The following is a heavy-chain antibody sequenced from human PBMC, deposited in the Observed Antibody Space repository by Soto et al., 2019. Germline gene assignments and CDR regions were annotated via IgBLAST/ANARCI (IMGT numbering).Heavy chain of an antibody. CDR2: INPNIGDT. V-gene: IGHV1-2*02. CDR1: GYTFTAYY. CDR3: ARGPRHGGFDY. J-gene: IGHJ4*02. D-gene: IGHD4-17*01. Sequence: QVQPVQSGAEVKRPGASVKVSCKPSGYTFTAYYIHWLRQVPGQGLEWMGWINPNIGDTRYAQKFQGRVTMTRDTSITTAYMELSRLKSDDTAVYYCARGPRHGGFDYWGQGTLVTVSS.